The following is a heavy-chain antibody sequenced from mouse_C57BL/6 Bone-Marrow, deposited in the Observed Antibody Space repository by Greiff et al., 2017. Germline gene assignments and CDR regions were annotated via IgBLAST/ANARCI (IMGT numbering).Heavy chain of an antibody. CDR3: TRPYYSNYWYFDV. V-gene: IGHV1-55*01. J-gene: IGHJ1*03. CDR1: GYTFTSYW. CDR2: IYPGSGST. D-gene: IGHD2-5*01. Sequence: QVQLQQSGAELVKPGASVKMSCKVSGYTFTSYWITWVKQRPGQGLEWIGDIYPGSGSTNYNEMFKSKATLTVDTSSSTAYMQLSSLTSEDSAVYYCTRPYYSNYWYFDVWGTGTTVTVSS.